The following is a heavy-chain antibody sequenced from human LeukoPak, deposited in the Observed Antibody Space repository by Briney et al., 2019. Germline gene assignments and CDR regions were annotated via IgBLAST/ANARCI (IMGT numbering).Heavy chain of an antibody. V-gene: IGHV4-31*03. CDR3: ARDGRSGYSFGFFDY. J-gene: IGHJ4*02. CDR2: IYSSGST. Sequence: SQTLSLTCIVSGDSISSGGYYWSWIRQHPGKGLEWIGYIYSSGSTYSNPSLKSRVTISVDTSKDQFSVKLRSVTAADTAVYYCARDGRSGYSFGFFDYWGQGTLVTVSA. CDR1: GDSISSGGYY. D-gene: IGHD5-18*01.